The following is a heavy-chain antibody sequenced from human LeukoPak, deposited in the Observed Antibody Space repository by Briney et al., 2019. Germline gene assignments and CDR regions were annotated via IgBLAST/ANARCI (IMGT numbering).Heavy chain of an antibody. CDR1: GFTFSSYA. D-gene: IGHD4-17*01. CDR2: ISYDGSNK. Sequence: GGSLRLSCAASGFTFSSYAMHWVRQAPGKGLEWVAVISYDGSNKYYADSVKGRFTISRDNSKNTLYLQMNSLRAEDTAVDYCAKDFTVTTPDDAFDIWGQGTMVTVSS. CDR3: AKDFTVTTPDDAFDI. V-gene: IGHV3-30*04. J-gene: IGHJ3*02.